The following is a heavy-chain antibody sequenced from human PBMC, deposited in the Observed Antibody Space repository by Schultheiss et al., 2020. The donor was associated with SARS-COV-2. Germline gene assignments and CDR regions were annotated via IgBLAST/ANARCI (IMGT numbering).Heavy chain of an antibody. J-gene: IGHJ6*02. Sequence: SVKVSCKASGGTFSSYAISWVRQAPGQGLEWMGGIIPIFGTANYAQKFQGRVTMTTDTSTSTAYMELRSLRSDDTAVYYCARERDYYYGMDVWGQGTTVTVSS. D-gene: IGHD5-24*01. V-gene: IGHV1-69*05. CDR1: GGTFSSYA. CDR3: ARERDYYYGMDV. CDR2: IIPIFGTA.